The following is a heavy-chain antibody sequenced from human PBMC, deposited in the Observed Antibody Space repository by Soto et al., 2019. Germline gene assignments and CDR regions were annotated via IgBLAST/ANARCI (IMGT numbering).Heavy chain of an antibody. J-gene: IGHJ4*02. CDR3: ARDRAYCGGECYPLSY. D-gene: IGHD2-21*01. CDR1: GGTFSSYA. Sequence: ASVKVSCKASGGTFSSYAISSVRQAPGQGLEWMGGIIPIFGTANYAQKFQGRVTITADESTSTAYMELSSLRSEDTAVYYCARDRAYCGGECYPLSYWGQGTLVTVSS. V-gene: IGHV1-69*13. CDR2: IIPIFGTA.